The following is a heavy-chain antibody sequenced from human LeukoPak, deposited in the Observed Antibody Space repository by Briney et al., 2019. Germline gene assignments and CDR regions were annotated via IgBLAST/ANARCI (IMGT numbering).Heavy chain of an antibody. V-gene: IGHV1-24*01. D-gene: IGHD4-17*01. CDR2: FDPEDGET. CDR1: GYTLTELS. Sequence: GASVKVSCKVCGYTLTELSMHWVRQAPGKGLEWRGGFDPEDGETIYAQKFQGRVTMTEDTSTDTAYMELSRLRSEDTAVCYCAINTVTPKLYYYYGMDVWGQGTTVTVSS. CDR3: AINTVTPKLYYYYGMDV. J-gene: IGHJ6*02.